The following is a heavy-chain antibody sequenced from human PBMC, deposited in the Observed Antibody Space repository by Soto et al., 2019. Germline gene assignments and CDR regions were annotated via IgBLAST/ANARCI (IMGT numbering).Heavy chain of an antibody. CDR2: IKQDGSEK. J-gene: IGHJ6*03. D-gene: IGHD6-13*01. CDR1: GFTFSSYW. Sequence: GGSLRLSCAASGFTFSSYWMSWVRQAPGKGLEWVANIKQDGSEKYYVDSVKGRFTISRDNAKNSLYLQMNSLRAEDTAVYYCARVGEPGIAAAGTIPDYYYYYYMDVWGKGTTVTVSS. CDR3: ARVGEPGIAAAGTIPDYYYYYYMDV. V-gene: IGHV3-7*01.